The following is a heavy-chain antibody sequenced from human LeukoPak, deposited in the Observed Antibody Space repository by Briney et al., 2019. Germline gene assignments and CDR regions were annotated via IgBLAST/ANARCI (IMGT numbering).Heavy chain of an antibody. V-gene: IGHV3-9*01. CDR3: AKDTKLYFDWSVSESAFDS. Sequence: PGGSLRLSCAASGFTFDDYAMHWVRQAPGKGLEWVSGISWNSGSIGYADSVKGRFTISRDNAKNSLYLQMNSLGAEDTAFYYCAKDTKLYFDWSVSESAFDSWGQGALVTVSS. CDR2: ISWNSGSI. D-gene: IGHD3-9*01. CDR1: GFTFDDYA. J-gene: IGHJ4*02.